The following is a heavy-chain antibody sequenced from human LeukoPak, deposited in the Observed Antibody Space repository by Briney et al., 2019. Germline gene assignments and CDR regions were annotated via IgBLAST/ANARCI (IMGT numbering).Heavy chain of an antibody. CDR3: ARGTPARDYDFWSGYYPPSYYYYYGMDV. CDR2: INHSGST. D-gene: IGHD3-3*01. CDR1: GGSFSGYY. V-gene: IGHV4-34*01. Sequence: PSETLSLTCAVYGGSFSGYYWSWIRQPPGKGLEWIGEINHSGSTNYNPSLKSRVTISVDTSKNQFSLKLSSVTAADTAVYYCARGTPARDYDFWSGYYPPSYYYYYGMDVWGQGTTVTVSS. J-gene: IGHJ6*02.